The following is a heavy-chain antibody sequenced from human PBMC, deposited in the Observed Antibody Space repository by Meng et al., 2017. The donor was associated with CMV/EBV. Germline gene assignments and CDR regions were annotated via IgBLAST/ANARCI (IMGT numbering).Heavy chain of an antibody. Sequence: PGRVRPSDPLSVSLPVSGGAVSCYYWIWVRQPAGKGLEWIGRIYTSGSTNYNPSLQSRVTMSVDTSKNQFSLKLSSVTAADTAVYYCARGGLYYYDSSGHFDYWGQGTLVTVSS. CDR3: ARGGLYYYDSSGHFDY. J-gene: IGHJ4*02. V-gene: IGHV4-4*07. CDR2: IYTSGST. D-gene: IGHD3-22*01. CDR1: GGAVSCYY.